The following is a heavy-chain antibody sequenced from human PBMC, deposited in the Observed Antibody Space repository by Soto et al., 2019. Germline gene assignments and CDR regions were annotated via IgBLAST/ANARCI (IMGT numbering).Heavy chain of an antibody. CDR3: AKVVYYGVVISRGYIDY. V-gene: IGHV3-23*01. Sequence: EVQLLESGGGLVQPGGSLSLSCAASGFTFSNYAVTWVRQAPGKGLEWVSSISGTGASTYYADSVKGRFTISRDNSKNTLHLQMNSLRAEDTAIYYCAKVVYYGVVISRGYIDYWGQGTVVTVSS. CDR1: GFTFSNYA. D-gene: IGHD3-3*01. J-gene: IGHJ4*02. CDR2: ISGTGAST.